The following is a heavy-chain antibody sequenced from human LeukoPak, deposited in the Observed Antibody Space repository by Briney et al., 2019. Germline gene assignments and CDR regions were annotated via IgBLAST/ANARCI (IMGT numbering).Heavy chain of an antibody. CDR3: ASIQCGSTSCYDAFDI. D-gene: IGHD2-2*01. CDR1: GGSFSGYY. Sequence: SETLSLTCAVYGGSFSGYYWSWIRQPPGKGLEWIGEINHSGSTNYNPSLKSRVTISVDTSKNQFSLKLSSVTAADTAVYYCASIQCGSTSCYDAFDIWGQGTMVTVSS. J-gene: IGHJ3*02. V-gene: IGHV4-34*01. CDR2: INHSGST.